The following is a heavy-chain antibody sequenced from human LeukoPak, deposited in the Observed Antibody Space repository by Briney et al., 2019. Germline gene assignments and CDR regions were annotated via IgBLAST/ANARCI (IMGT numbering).Heavy chain of an antibody. Sequence: PSETLSLTCTVSGGSISSSSYYWGWIRQPPGKGLEWIGSIYHSGSTYYNPSLKSRVTISVDTSKNQFSLKLSSVTAADTAVYYCQFWSGYRKVDYWGQGTLVTVSS. CDR2: IYHSGST. D-gene: IGHD3-3*01. CDR3: QFWSGYRKVDY. V-gene: IGHV4-39*07. J-gene: IGHJ4*02. CDR1: GGSISSSSYY.